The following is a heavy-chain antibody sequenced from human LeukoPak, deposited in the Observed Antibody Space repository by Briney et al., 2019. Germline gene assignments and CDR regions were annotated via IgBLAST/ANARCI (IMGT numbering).Heavy chain of an antibody. Sequence: PGRSLRLSCEASGFTFSGHGMHWVRQAPGKGLEWVAVISYDENTKYYVDSVKGRFTISRDNSKNTLYLQMDSLRAEDTAVYYCAREGGDYYYYMDVWGKGTTVTVSS. J-gene: IGHJ6*03. CDR3: AREGGDYYYYMDV. V-gene: IGHV3-30*03. CDR2: ISYDENTK. CDR1: GFTFSGHG.